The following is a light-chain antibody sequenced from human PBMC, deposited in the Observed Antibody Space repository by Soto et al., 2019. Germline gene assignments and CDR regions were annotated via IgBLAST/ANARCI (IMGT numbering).Light chain of an antibody. CDR2: GTS. CDR3: QQYGSSPYT. V-gene: IGKV3-20*01. Sequence: EIVLTQSPGTLSLSPGERATLSCRASQSVSSSYLAWYQQKPGQAPRLLIYGTSSRATGIPDRFSASGSGTDFTLTSSIQEPEDFAVYYWQQYGSSPYTFGQGTMLEIK. J-gene: IGKJ2*01. CDR1: QSVSSSY.